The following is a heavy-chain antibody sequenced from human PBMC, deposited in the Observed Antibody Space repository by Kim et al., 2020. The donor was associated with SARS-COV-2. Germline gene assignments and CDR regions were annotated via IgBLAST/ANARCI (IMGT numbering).Heavy chain of an antibody. Sequence: SETLSLTCTVSGGSISSGDYYWSWIRQPPGKGLEWIGYIYYSGSTYYNPSLKSRVTISVDTSKNQFSLKLSSVTAADTAVYYCARDLANSHVLRFLEKGMDVWGQGTTVTVSS. CDR1: GGSISSGDYY. CDR2: IYYSGST. V-gene: IGHV4-30-4*01. D-gene: IGHD3-3*01. CDR3: ARDLANSHVLRFLEKGMDV. J-gene: IGHJ6*02.